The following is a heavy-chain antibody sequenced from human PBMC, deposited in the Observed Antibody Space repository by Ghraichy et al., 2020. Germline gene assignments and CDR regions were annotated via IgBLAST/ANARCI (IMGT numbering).Heavy chain of an antibody. V-gene: IGHV3-23*01. J-gene: IGHJ4*02. CDR3: AKALPGKAVFDS. D-gene: IGHD1-1*01. CDR1: GFTFSSYA. Sequence: GGSLRLSCAASGFTFSSYAMSWVRQAPGKGLEWVAGISGSASNTYYADCVKGRFTISRDNSKSTLYLQMDSLRAEDTAVYYCAKALPGKAVFDSWGQGTLVTVSS. CDR2: ISGSASNT.